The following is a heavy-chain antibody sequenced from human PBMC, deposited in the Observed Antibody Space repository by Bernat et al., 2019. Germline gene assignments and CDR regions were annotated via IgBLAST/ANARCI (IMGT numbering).Heavy chain of an antibody. Sequence: QVQLVESGGGVVQPGRSLRLSCVASGFTFHFYGMHWVRQAPGRGLEWVAVIWHDGSKKYYADSVKGRFTISRDNSENTVYLQMNSLRADDTAVYYCARAIGQKGNDYLDSWGQGTLVTVSS. V-gene: IGHV3-33*01. J-gene: IGHJ4*02. CDR3: ARAIGQKGNDYLDS. CDR1: GFTFHFYG. CDR2: IWHDGSKK. D-gene: IGHD5-12*01.